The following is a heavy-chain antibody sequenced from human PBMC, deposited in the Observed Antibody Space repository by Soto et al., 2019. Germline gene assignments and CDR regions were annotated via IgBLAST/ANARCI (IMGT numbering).Heavy chain of an antibody. CDR1: GGSFSGYY. V-gene: IGHV4-34*01. Sequence: QVQLQQWGAGLLKPSETLSLTCAVYGGSFSGYYWSWIRQPPGKGLEWIGEINHSGSTNYNPSLKSRVTISVDTSKNQFSLKLSSVTAADTAVYYCARGSSGSSWHNGVLRWFDPWGQGTLVTVSS. CDR2: INHSGST. J-gene: IGHJ5*02. CDR3: ARGSSGSSWHNGVLRWFDP. D-gene: IGHD6-13*01.